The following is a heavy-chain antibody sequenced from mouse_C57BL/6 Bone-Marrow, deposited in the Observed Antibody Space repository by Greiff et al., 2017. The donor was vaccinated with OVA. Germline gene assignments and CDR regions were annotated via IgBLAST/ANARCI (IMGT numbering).Heavy chain of an antibody. V-gene: IGHV1-81*01. J-gene: IGHJ1*03. CDR1: GYTFTSYG. CDR3: ARFPIYYYGSRRYFDV. D-gene: IGHD1-1*01. CDR2: IYPRSGNT. Sequence: QVQLKQSGAELARPGASVKLSCKASGYTFTSYGISWVKQRTGRGLEWIGEIYPRSGNTYYNEKFKGKATLTADKSSSTAYMELRSLTSEDSAVYFCARFPIYYYGSRRYFDVWGTGTTVTVSS.